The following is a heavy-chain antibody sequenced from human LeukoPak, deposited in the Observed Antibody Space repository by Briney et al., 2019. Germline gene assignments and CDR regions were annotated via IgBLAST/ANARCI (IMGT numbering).Heavy chain of an antibody. D-gene: IGHD6-13*01. CDR1: GGTFSSYA. Sequence: ASVKVSCKASGGTFSSYAISWVRQAPGQGLEWMGGIIPIFGTANYAQKFQGRVTITADESTSTAYMELSSLRSEGTAVYYCARASVGIAADDYWGQGTLVTVSS. J-gene: IGHJ4*02. CDR2: IIPIFGTA. CDR3: ARASVGIAADDY. V-gene: IGHV1-69*13.